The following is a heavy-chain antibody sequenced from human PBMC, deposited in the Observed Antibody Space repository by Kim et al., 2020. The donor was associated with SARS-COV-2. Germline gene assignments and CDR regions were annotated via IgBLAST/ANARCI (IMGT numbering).Heavy chain of an antibody. Sequence: GGSLRLSCAVSGFTFSTYAMHWVRQAPGKGLEWVAVIWYDGSKKYYADSVKGRFTISRDNSKNKLYMQMNTLRAEDTAVYYCVRDFYYESSVYYY. CDR3: VRDFYYESSVYYY. J-gene: IGHJ6*01. V-gene: IGHV3-33*01. CDR1: GFTFSTYA. CDR2: IWYDGSKK. D-gene: IGHD3-22*01.